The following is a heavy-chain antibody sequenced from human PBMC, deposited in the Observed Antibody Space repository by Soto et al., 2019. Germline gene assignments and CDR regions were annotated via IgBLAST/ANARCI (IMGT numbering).Heavy chain of an antibody. Sequence: SETLSLTCAVCAGSISTTNWYVWVRQPPGMGLEWIGEIYHTGTTTYNPSLKSRVTMSVDTSKNQFSLRLSFVTAADTAVYYCATSSGSAYGLDVWGPGATVTVS. V-gene: IGHV4-4*02. CDR2: IYHTGTT. J-gene: IGHJ6*02. CDR3: ATSSGSAYGLDV. CDR1: AGSISTTNW. D-gene: IGHD3-10*01.